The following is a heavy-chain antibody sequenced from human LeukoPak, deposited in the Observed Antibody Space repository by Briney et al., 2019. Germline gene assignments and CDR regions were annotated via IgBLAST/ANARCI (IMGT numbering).Heavy chain of an antibody. CDR2: IKQDGSHK. Sequence: GGSLRLSCVASGFTFSNYWMSWVRQAPGKGLEWVANIKQDGSHKNYVDSVKGRFTISRDNAKNSLYLQMNSLRAEDTAVYYCARDTLFGGYWGQGTLVTVSS. D-gene: IGHD3-16*01. J-gene: IGHJ4*02. CDR3: ARDTLFGGY. CDR1: GFTFSNYW. V-gene: IGHV3-7*03.